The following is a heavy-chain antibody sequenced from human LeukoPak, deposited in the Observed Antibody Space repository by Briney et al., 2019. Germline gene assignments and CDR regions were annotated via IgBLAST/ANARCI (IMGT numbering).Heavy chain of an antibody. CDR1: GYTFSRYG. D-gene: IGHD4-11*01. J-gene: IGHJ4*02. V-gene: IGHV3-30*02. Sequence: SCNASGYTFSRYGMHWVRQAPGKGLEWVTFIRYDGGNKYYADSVKGRFTISRDNSKNTLYLQMNRLTTEDTAVYYCANALQTYFDYWGQGTLVTVSS. CDR3: ANALQTYFDY. CDR2: IRYDGGNK.